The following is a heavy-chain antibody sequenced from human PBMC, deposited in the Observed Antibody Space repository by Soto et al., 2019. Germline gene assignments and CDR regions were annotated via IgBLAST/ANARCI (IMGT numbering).Heavy chain of an antibody. Sequence: AFGPTLVNPTQPLTLTCTFPGFSLRTSGMCVSWIRQPPGKALEWLTLIDWDDDKYYSTSLKTRLTISKDTSKNQVVLTMTNMDPVDTATYYCALLSRDKNKTGYYYYGLDVWGQGTTVTVSS. CDR1: GFSLRTSGMC. CDR2: IDWDDDK. V-gene: IGHV2-70*01. J-gene: IGHJ6*02. D-gene: IGHD3-16*01. CDR3: ALLSRDKNKTGYYYYGLDV.